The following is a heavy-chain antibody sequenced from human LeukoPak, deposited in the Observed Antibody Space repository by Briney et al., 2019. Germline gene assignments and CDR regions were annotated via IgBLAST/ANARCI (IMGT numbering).Heavy chain of an antibody. CDR2: ISYDGSSK. Sequence: GGSLRLSCAASGFSFNNFAMHGVRQAPGKGLEWVAHISYDGSSKYNEDSVKGRFTISRDDSKNTLYLQMNSLRAEDTAVYYCARGGWLQSEPFDYWGQGTLVTVSS. CDR1: GFSFNNFA. J-gene: IGHJ4*02. V-gene: IGHV3-30*04. D-gene: IGHD5-24*01. CDR3: ARGGWLQSEPFDY.